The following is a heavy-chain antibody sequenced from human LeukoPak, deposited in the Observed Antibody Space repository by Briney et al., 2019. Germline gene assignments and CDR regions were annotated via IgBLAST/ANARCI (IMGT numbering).Heavy chain of an antibody. CDR1: GFTFSSYA. D-gene: IGHD5-18*01. J-gene: IGHJ5*02. Sequence: PGRSLRLSCAASGFTFSSYAMHWVRQAPGKGLEWVAVISYDGSNKYYADSVKGRFTISRDNSKNTLYLQMNSLRAEDTAVYYCASLSGYSYGYKRCIATWGQGTLVTVSS. V-gene: IGHV3-30-3*01. CDR3: ASLSGYSYGYKRCIAT. CDR2: ISYDGSNK.